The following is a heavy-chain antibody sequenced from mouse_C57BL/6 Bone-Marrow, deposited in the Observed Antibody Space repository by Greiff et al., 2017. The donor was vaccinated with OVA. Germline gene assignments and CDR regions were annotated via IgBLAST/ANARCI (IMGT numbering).Heavy chain of an antibody. V-gene: IGHV1-19*01. CDR1: GYTFTDYY. CDR2: INPYNGGT. CDR3: ARGAYYGSPWCAY. D-gene: IGHD1-1*01. J-gene: IGHJ3*01. Sequence: EVQLQQSGPVLVKPGASVKMSCKASGYTFTDYYMNWVKQSHGKSLEWIGVINPYNGGTSYNQKFKGKATLTVDKSSSTAYMELNSLTSEDSAVYYCARGAYYGSPWCAYWGQGTLVTVSA.